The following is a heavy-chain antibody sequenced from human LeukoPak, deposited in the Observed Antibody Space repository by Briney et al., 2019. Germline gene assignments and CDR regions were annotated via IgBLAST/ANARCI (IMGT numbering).Heavy chain of an antibody. V-gene: IGHV4-59*01. CDR2: IYYSGST. CDR3: ARVGSYYDFWSGTGNEFDY. J-gene: IGHJ4*02. Sequence: SETLSLTCTVSGGSISSYYWSWIRQPPGKGLEWIGYIYYSGSTNYNPSLKSRVTISVDTSKNQFSLKLSSVTAADTAVYYCARVGSYYDFWSGTGNEFDYWGQGTLVTVSS. D-gene: IGHD3-3*01. CDR1: GGSISSYY.